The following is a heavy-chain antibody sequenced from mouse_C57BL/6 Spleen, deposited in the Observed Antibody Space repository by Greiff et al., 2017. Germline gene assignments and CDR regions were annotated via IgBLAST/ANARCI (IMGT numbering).Heavy chain of an antibody. V-gene: IGHV2-9-1*01. Sequence: VQLQPSGPGLVAPSQSLSITCTVSGFSLTSYAISWVRQPPGKGLEWLGVIWTGGGTNYNSALKSRLSISKDNSKSQVFLKMNSLQTDDTARYYCARRDYGSSYGAWFAYWGQGTLVTVSA. CDR3: ARRDYGSSYGAWFAY. CDR1: GFSLTSYA. J-gene: IGHJ3*01. D-gene: IGHD1-1*01. CDR2: IWTGGGT.